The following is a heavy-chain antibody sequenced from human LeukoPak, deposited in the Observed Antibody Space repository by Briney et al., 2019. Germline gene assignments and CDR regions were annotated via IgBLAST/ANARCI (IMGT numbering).Heavy chain of an antibody. CDR1: GGSMSGYY. D-gene: IGHD3-9*01. CDR3: ARGYFDHFDAFDL. V-gene: IGHV4-59*01. CDR2: MYYSGGT. Sequence: SETLSLTCTVSGGSMSGYYGSWIRQPPGKELDWIGCMYYSGGTNYNPSLKTRVTISVDTSKNQFPLKLSSVTAADTAVYYCARGYFDHFDAFDLWGQGTMVTVSS. J-gene: IGHJ3*01.